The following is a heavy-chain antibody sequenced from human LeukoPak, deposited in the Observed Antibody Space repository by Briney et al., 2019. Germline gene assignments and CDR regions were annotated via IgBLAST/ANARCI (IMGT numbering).Heavy chain of an antibody. Sequence: QPGGSLRLSCAASGFTFSSYEMHWVRQAPGKGLEWISYISSSGSTIYSADSVKGRFTISRDNAKNSLYLHMNSLRAEDTAVYYCARVHYNTAMVDIDYWGQGTLVTVSS. V-gene: IGHV3-48*03. CDR3: ARVHYNTAMVDIDY. CDR1: GFTFSSYE. CDR2: ISSSGSTI. J-gene: IGHJ4*02. D-gene: IGHD5-18*01.